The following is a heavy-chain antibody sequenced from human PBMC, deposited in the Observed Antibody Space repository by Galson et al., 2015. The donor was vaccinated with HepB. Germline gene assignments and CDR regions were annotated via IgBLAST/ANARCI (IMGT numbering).Heavy chain of an antibody. CDR1: GFTFSSYA. D-gene: IGHD3/OR15-3a*01. V-gene: IGHV3-23*01. CDR2: ISGSGGST. J-gene: IGHJ6*02. CDR3: AKEGGYDEFWMSLWPTWGYYFYYGMDV. Sequence: SLRLSCAASGFTFSSYAMSWVRQAPGKGLEWFSAISGSGGSTYYADSVKGRFTISRDNSKNTLYLQMNSLRAEDTAVYYCAKEGGYDEFWMSLWPTWGYYFYYGMDVWGQGTTVTVSS.